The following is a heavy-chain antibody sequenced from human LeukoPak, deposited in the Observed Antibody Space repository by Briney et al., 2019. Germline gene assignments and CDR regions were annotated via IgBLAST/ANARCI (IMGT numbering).Heavy chain of an antibody. CDR1: GASISNNY. D-gene: IGHD2-2*01. Sequence: SETLSLTCTVSGASISNNYWNWIRQPAGKGLEWIGRIYTSGSTNYNPSLKSRVIMSVDTSKNQFSLKLSSVTAADTAVYYCARTSTHFDYWGQGTLVTVSS. V-gene: IGHV4-4*07. CDR2: IYTSGST. CDR3: ARTSTHFDY. J-gene: IGHJ4*02.